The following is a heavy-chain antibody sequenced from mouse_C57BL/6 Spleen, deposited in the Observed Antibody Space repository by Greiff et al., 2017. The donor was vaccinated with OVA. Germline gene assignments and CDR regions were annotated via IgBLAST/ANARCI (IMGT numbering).Heavy chain of an antibody. CDR1: GYTFTSYW. CDR2: IDPSDSYT. CDR3: AREGYRVFDY. Sequence: QVQLQQPGAELVMPGASVKLSCKASGYTFTSYWMHWVKQRPGQGLEWIGEIDPSDSYTNYNQKFKGKSTLTVDKSSSTAYMQLSSLTSEDSAVYYCAREGYRVFDYGGKGTTLTVSS. D-gene: IGHD3-1*01. J-gene: IGHJ2*01. V-gene: IGHV1-69*01.